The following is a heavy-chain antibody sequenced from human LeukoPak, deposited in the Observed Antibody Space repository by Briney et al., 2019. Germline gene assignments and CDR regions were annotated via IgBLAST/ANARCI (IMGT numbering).Heavy chain of an antibody. V-gene: IGHV3-48*01. CDR2: ISSSTSTI. CDR3: AKYTGESIAAADH. J-gene: IGHJ5*02. D-gene: IGHD6-13*01. Sequence: PGGSLRLSCAASGFTFSTYSMDWVRQAPGKGLEWVSYISSSTSTIYYADSVKGRFTISRDNAKNSLYLQMNSLRAEDTAVYYCAKYTGESIAAADHWGQGTLVTVSS. CDR1: GFTFSTYS.